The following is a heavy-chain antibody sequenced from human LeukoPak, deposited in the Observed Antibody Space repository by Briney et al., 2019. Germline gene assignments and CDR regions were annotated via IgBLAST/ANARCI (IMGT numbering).Heavy chain of an antibody. Sequence: GASVKVSCKASGGTFSSYAISWVRQAPGQGLEWMGGIIPIFGTANYAQKFQGRVTITADESTSTAYMGLSSLRSEDTAVYYCATNDRGHWYFDLWGRGTLVTVSS. CDR2: IIPIFGTA. CDR1: GGTFSSYA. J-gene: IGHJ2*01. CDR3: ATNDRGHWYFDL. V-gene: IGHV1-69*13. D-gene: IGHD1-1*01.